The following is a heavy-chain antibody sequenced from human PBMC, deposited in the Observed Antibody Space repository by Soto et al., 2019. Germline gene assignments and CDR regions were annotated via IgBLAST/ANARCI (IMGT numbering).Heavy chain of an antibody. D-gene: IGHD4-17*01. J-gene: IGHJ4*02. CDR3: ARRSTVTYDY. Sequence: QLQLQESGPELVKPSETLSLNCTVSGGSLTSNSYYWGWIRQPPGKGLEWIGSFYYSQSTYFNPSLKSRVTISVETSQNQYSLKLSAVTAADTAVYYCARRSTVTYDYWGQGILVTVSS. V-gene: IGHV4-39*01. CDR1: GGSLTSNSYY. CDR2: FYYSQST.